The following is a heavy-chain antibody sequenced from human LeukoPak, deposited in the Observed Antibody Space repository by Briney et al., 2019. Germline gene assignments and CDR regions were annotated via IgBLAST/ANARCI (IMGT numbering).Heavy chain of an antibody. J-gene: IGHJ4*02. CDR3: AKVGFLEWLDFDY. CDR1: GFTFSSYA. Sequence: PGGSLRLSCAASGFTFSSYAMHWVRQAPGKGLEWVALISFDGRNRYYADSVKGRFTISRDNSKNTLYVQMNSLRAEDTAVYYCAKVGFLEWLDFDYWGQGTLVTVSS. V-gene: IGHV3-30*04. CDR2: ISFDGRNR. D-gene: IGHD3-3*01.